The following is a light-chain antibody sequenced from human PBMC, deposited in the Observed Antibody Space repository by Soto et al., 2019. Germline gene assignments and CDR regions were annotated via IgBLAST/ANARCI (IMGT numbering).Light chain of an antibody. CDR3: QQYFNTPHT. Sequence: DIVMTQSPDSLSVSLGERAVINCKSSQSIFYSSNNKNYLVWYQQKSGQPPKMLIYWASTRESGVPDRFNGSGSGTDFTLTISNLQAEDVAVYFCQQYFNTPHTFGQGTRVEI. J-gene: IGKJ1*01. V-gene: IGKV4-1*01. CDR2: WAS. CDR1: QSIFYSSNNKNY.